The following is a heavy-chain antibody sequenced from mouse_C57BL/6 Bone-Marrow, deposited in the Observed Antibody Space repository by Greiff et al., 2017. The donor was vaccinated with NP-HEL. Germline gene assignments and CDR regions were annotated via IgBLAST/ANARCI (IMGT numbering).Heavy chain of an antibody. Sequence: QVQLQQSGAELVRPGTSVKVSCKASGYAFTNYLIEWVKQRPGQGLEWIGVINPGSGGTNYNEKFKGKATLTADKSSSTAYMQLSSLTSEDSAVYFCARGANWHWGFDYWGQGTTLTVSS. D-gene: IGHD4-1*01. CDR3: ARGANWHWGFDY. CDR2: INPGSGGT. CDR1: GYAFTNYL. V-gene: IGHV1-54*01. J-gene: IGHJ2*01.